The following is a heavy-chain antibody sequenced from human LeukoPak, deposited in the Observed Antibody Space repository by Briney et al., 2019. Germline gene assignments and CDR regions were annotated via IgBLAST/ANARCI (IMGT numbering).Heavy chain of an antibody. V-gene: IGHV3-21*01. CDR1: GFTFSSYS. D-gene: IGHD2-2*01. Sequence: GGSLRLSCAASGFTFSSYSMNWVRQAPGKGLEWVSSISSSSSYIYYADSVKGRFTISRDNAKNSLYLQMNSLRAEDTAVYYCARGSAAAYYFDYWGQGALVTVSS. CDR3: ARGSAAAYYFDY. J-gene: IGHJ4*02. CDR2: ISSSSSYI.